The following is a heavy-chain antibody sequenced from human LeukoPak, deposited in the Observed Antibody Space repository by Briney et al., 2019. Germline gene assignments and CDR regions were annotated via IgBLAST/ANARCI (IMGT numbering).Heavy chain of an antibody. D-gene: IGHD2-21*02. V-gene: IGHV4-59*08. CDR3: ARIGTYCGGDCYEAFDI. CDR1: GGSISSYY. CDR2: IYYSRST. Sequence: SETLSLTCTVSGGSISSYYWSWIRQPPGKGLEWIGYIYYSRSTNYNPSLKSRVTISVDTSKNQFSLKLSSVTAADTAVYYCARIGTYCGGDCYEAFDIWGQGTMVTVSS. J-gene: IGHJ3*02.